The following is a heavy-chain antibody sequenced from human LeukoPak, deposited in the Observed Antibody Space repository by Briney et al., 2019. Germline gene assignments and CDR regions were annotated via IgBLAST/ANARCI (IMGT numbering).Heavy chain of an antibody. Sequence: SQTLSLTCTVSGGSISSYYWSWIRQPPGKGLEWIGYIYYSGSTNYNPSLKSRVTISVDTSKNQFSLKLSSVTAADTAVYYCARVRGEYSSPQIGFGIWGQGTMVTVSS. J-gene: IGHJ3*02. CDR1: GGSISSYY. CDR2: IYYSGST. D-gene: IGHD6-6*01. V-gene: IGHV4-59*01. CDR3: ARVRGEYSSPQIGFGI.